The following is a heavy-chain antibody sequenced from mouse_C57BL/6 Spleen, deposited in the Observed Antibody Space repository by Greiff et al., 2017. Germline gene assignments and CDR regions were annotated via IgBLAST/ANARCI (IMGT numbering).Heavy chain of an antibody. V-gene: IGHV1-55*01. J-gene: IGHJ1*03. Sequence: VQLQQPGAELVKPGASVKMSCKASGYTFTSYWITWVKQRPGQGLEWIGEIYPGSGSTNYNEKFKSKATLTVDTSSSTAYMQLSSLTSEDSAVYDCARGVGYYEGYFDVWGTGTTVTVSS. D-gene: IGHD2-3*01. CDR2: IYPGSGST. CDR1: GYTFTSYW. CDR3: ARGVGYYEGYFDV.